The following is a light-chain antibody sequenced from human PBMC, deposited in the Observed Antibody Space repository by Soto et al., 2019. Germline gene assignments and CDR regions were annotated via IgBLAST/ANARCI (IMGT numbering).Light chain of an antibody. CDR3: QQYDSYPWT. CDR2: KAS. J-gene: IGKJ1*01. Sequence: DIQMTQSPSTLSASVGDRVTITCRASQSISSWLAWYQQKPGKAPNLLIYKASSLQGGVPSRFSGSGSGTEFTLTISSLQPDDLATYYCQQYDSYPWTCGQGTKVEIK. CDR1: QSISSW. V-gene: IGKV1-5*03.